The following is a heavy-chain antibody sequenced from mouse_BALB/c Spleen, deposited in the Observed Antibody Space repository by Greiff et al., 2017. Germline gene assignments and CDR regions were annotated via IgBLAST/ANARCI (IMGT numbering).Heavy chain of an antibody. CDR1: GYTFSSYW. CDR2: ILPGSGST. J-gene: IGHJ3*01. V-gene: IGHV1-9*01. Sequence: QVQLKESGAELMKPGASVKISCKATGYTFSSYWIEWVKQRPGHGLEWIGEILPGSGSTNYNEKFKGKATFTADTSSNTAYMQLSSLTSEDSAVYYCARKSLNWSWFAYWGQGTLVTVSA. D-gene: IGHD4-1*02. CDR3: ARKSLNWSWFAY.